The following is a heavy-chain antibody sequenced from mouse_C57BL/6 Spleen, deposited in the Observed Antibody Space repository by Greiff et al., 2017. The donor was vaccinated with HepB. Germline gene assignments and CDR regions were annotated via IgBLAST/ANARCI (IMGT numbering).Heavy chain of an antibody. Sequence: QVQLKESGAELVKPGASVKISCKASGYAFSSYWMNWVKQRPGKGLEWIGQIYPGDGDTNYNGKFKGKATLTADKSSSTAYMQLSSLTSEDSAVYFCANYYGSSYSWFAYWGQGTLVTVSA. V-gene: IGHV1-80*01. D-gene: IGHD1-1*01. CDR2: IYPGDGDT. CDR1: GYAFSSYW. CDR3: ANYYGSSYSWFAY. J-gene: IGHJ3*01.